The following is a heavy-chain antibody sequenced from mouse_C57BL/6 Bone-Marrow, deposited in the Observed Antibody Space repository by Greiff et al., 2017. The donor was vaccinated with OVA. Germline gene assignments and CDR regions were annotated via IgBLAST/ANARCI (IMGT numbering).Heavy chain of an antibody. V-gene: IGHV1-53*01. Sequence: QVQLQQSGTELVKPGASVKLSCKASGYTFTSYWMHWVKQRPGQGLEWIGNINPSNGGTNYNEKFKSKATLTVDKSSSTAYMQLSSLTSEDSAVYYCAREGIYYYAFLFDYWGQGTTLTVSS. CDR2: INPSNGGT. J-gene: IGHJ2*01. CDR3: AREGIYYYAFLFDY. CDR1: GYTFTSYW. D-gene: IGHD1-1*01.